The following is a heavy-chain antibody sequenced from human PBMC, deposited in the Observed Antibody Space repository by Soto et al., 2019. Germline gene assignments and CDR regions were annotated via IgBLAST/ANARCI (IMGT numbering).Heavy chain of an antibody. V-gene: IGHV4-30-4*01. D-gene: IGHD5-18*01. CDR1: GGSISRGDYF. Sequence: QVQLQESGPGLVKPSQTLSLTCTVSGGSISRGDYFWNWIRQPPGKGLEWIGCIYDSGTTYYNPSLKSRVTISADTSKNQFSLKLSSVTAADTAVYYCARDTAMISGWFDPWGQGTLVTVSS. J-gene: IGHJ5*02. CDR3: ARDTAMISGWFDP. CDR2: IYDSGTT.